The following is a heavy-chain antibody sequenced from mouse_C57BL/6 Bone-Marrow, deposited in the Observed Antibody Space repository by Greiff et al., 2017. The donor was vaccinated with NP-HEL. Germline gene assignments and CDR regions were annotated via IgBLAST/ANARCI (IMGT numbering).Heavy chain of an antibody. CDR1: GFTFSSYG. CDR3: ARRRNWDRFAY. D-gene: IGHD4-1*01. Sequence: EVQGVESGGDLVKPGGSLKLSCAASGFTFSSYGMSWVRQTPDKRLEWVATISSGGSYTYYPDSVKGRFTISRDNAKNTLYLQMSSLKSEDTAMYYCARRRNWDRFAYWGQGTLVTVSA. CDR2: ISSGGSYT. V-gene: IGHV5-6*01. J-gene: IGHJ3*01.